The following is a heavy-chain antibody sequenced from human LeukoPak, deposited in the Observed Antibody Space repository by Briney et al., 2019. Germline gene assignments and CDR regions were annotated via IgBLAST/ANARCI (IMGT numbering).Heavy chain of an antibody. Sequence: GGSLRLSCAASGFTFSTYWMYWVRQAPGKGLVWVARINSDGRSANYAGSVEGRFTISRDNAKNTLYLQMNSLRAEDTAVYYCVRDGEQNDYGDYWGQGTLVTVSS. CDR1: GFTFSTYW. D-gene: IGHD3-3*01. CDR3: VRDGEQNDYGDY. J-gene: IGHJ4*02. V-gene: IGHV3-74*01. CDR2: INSDGRSA.